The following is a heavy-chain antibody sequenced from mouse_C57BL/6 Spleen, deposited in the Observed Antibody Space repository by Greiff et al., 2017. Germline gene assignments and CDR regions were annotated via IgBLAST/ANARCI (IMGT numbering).Heavy chain of an antibody. CDR2: IGPENGDT. CDR3: TSHYGSSPFAY. Sequence: EVQLQQSGAELVRPGASVKLSCTASGFNIKDDYMHWVKQRPEQGLEWIGWIGPENGDTEYASKFQGKATITADTSSNTAYLQLSSLTSEDTAVYDCTSHYGSSPFAYWGQGTLVTVSA. V-gene: IGHV14-4*01. J-gene: IGHJ3*01. D-gene: IGHD1-1*01. CDR1: GFNIKDDY.